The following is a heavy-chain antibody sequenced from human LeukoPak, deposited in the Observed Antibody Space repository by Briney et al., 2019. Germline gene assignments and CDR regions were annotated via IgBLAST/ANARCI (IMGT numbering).Heavy chain of an antibody. Sequence: TGGSLRLSCAASGFTFSSYTMNWVRQAPGKGLEWVAVISYDGSNKYYADSVKGRFTISRDNSKNTLYLQMNSLRAEDTAVYYCASSSAGYFDYWGQGTLVTVSS. CDR3: ASSSAGYFDY. J-gene: IGHJ4*02. D-gene: IGHD6-6*01. V-gene: IGHV3-30-3*01. CDR1: GFTFSSYT. CDR2: ISYDGSNK.